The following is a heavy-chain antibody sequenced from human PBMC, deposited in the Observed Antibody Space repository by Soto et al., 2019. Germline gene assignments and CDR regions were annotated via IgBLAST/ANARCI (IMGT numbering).Heavy chain of an antibody. V-gene: IGHV3-48*02. CDR1: GFTSSAYS. Sequence: PGGSLRLSCAASGFTSSAYSMNWVRQTPEKGLEWLAYISTSGTTSYHADSVRGRFTISRDNAEASVYLQMNSLRDDDTALYYCTRGDGRRGHSWGQGTLVTVSS. CDR3: TRGDGRRGHS. CDR2: ISTSGTTS. J-gene: IGHJ4*02. D-gene: IGHD2-21*02.